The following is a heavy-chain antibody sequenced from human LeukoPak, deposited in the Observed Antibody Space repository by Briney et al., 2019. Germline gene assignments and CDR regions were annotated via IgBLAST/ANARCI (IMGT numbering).Heavy chain of an antibody. CDR2: ISAYNGNT. D-gene: IGHD6-13*01. Sequence: ASVKVSCKASGYTFTSYGISWVRQAPGQGLEWMGWISAYNGNTNYAQKLQGRVTMTTDTSTSTAYMELRSLRSDDTAVYYCARKVAAAGASWFDPWGQGTLVTVSS. J-gene: IGHJ5*02. V-gene: IGHV1-18*01. CDR1: GYTFTSYG. CDR3: ARKVAAAGASWFDP.